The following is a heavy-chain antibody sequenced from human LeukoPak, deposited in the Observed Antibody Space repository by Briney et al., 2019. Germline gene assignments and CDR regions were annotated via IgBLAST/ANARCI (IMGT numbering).Heavy chain of an antibody. V-gene: IGHV4-61*01. J-gene: IGHJ4*02. CDR3: AREGSGSYFPSHFDY. Sequence: PSETLSLTCTVSGGSISSSSYYWGWIRQPPGKGLEWIGYIYYSGSTNYNPSLKSRVTISVDTSKNQFSLKLSPVTAADTAVYYCAREGSGSYFPSHFDYWGQGTLVTVSS. CDR2: IYYSGST. CDR1: GGSISSSSYY. D-gene: IGHD3-10*01.